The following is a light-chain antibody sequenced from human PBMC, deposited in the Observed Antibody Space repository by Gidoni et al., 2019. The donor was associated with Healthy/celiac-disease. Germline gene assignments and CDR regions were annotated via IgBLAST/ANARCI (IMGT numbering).Light chain of an antibody. CDR1: QCISNY. Sequence: DIQITQSPSSLSASVGDRVTITCRASQCISNYLAWFQQKPGKAPKSLIYAASSLQSGVPSKFRGSGYGTDFTLTISSLQPEDFAIYYCQQYNSYPRTFGQGTKLEIK. J-gene: IGKJ2*01. CDR2: AAS. CDR3: QQYNSYPRT. V-gene: IGKV1-16*02.